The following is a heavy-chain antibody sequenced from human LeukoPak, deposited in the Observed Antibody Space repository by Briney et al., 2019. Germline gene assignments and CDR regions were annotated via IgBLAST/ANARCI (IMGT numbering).Heavy chain of an antibody. CDR2: IYHSGST. Sequence: PSGTLSLTCAVSGGSISSDHWWTWVRQPPGKGLEWVGRIYHSGSTNYNPSLKSRVAMSVDKSKNQFSLKLTSVTAADTAVYYCARDLVDSGGYYFDYWGQGTLVTASS. CDR3: ARDLVDSGGYYFDY. J-gene: IGHJ4*02. V-gene: IGHV4-4*02. D-gene: IGHD3-22*01. CDR1: GGSISSDHW.